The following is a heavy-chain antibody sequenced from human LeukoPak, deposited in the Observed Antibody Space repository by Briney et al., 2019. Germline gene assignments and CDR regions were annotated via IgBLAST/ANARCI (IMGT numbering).Heavy chain of an antibody. CDR1: GGSINIYY. CDR2: INTSGST. J-gene: IGHJ3*01. CDR3: ARVGYDYGDYLGAFDF. Sequence: SETLSLTCTVSGGSINIYYWSWIRQSAGKGLEWIGRINTSGSTNYNPSLKSRVTMSVDTSKNQFSLKLSSATAADTAVYYCARVGYDYGDYLGAFDFWGRGTMVSVSS. V-gene: IGHV4-4*07. D-gene: IGHD4-17*01.